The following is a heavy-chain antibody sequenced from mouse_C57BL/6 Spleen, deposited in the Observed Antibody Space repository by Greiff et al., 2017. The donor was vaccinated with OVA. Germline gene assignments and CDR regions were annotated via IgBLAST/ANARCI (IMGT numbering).Heavy chain of an antibody. CDR1: GFTFSDYG. CDR2: ISSGSSTI. J-gene: IGHJ4*01. Sequence: EVKLMESGGGLVKPGGSLKLSCAASGFTFSDYGMHWVRQAPEKGLEWVAYISSGSSTIYYADTVQGRFTISRDNAKNTLFLQMTSLRSEDTAMYYCAMPWTIRYDYDERNAMDYWGQGTSVTVSS. V-gene: IGHV5-17*01. D-gene: IGHD2-4*01. CDR3: AMPWTIRYDYDERNAMDY.